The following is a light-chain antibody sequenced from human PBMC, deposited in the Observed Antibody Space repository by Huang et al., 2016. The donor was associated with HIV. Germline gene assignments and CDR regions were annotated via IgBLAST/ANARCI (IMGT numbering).Light chain of an antibody. CDR3: QQSYSALSS. J-gene: IGKJ5*01. CDR2: SAS. Sequence: IQMTQSPTSLSASVGDRVSIVCRASKSISTYLNWYQQKPGIAPKLLISSASTLHCGVPSRFSGSGSGTEFTLTIRCLQLDDFATYYCQQSYSALSSFGPGTRL. V-gene: IGKV1-39*01. CDR1: KSISTY.